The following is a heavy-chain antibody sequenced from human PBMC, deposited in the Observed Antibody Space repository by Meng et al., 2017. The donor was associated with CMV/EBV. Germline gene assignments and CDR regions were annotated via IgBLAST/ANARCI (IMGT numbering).Heavy chain of an antibody. CDR1: GFTFSSYA. CDR2: ISGSGGST. J-gene: IGHJ4*02. Sequence: GEALKISCAASGFTFSSYAMRWVRQAPGKGLEWVSAISGSGGSTYYADSVKGRFSISRDNSKNTLYLQMNSLRAEDTAVYYCAKGGSSGWIGRYWGQGTLVTVSS. CDR3: AKGGSSGWIGRY. V-gene: IGHV3-23*01. D-gene: IGHD6-19*01.